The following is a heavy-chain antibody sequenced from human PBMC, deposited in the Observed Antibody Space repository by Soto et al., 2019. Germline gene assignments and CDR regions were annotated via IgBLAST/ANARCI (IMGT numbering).Heavy chain of an antibody. CDR3: ARRSEWLLPNYYYYYGMDV. Sequence: SETLSLTCTVSGGSISSSSYYWGCIRQPPWKGLEWIGSIYYSGSTYYNPSLKSRVTISVDTSKNQFSLKLSYVTAADTAVYYCARRSEWLLPNYYYYYGMDVWGQGTTVTVSS. V-gene: IGHV4-39*01. J-gene: IGHJ6*02. D-gene: IGHD3-3*01. CDR2: IYYSGST. CDR1: GGSISSSSYY.